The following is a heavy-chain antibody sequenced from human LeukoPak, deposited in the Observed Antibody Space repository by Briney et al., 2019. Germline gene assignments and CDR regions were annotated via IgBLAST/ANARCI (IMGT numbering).Heavy chain of an antibody. Sequence: SETLSLTCTVSGGSISSYYWSRIRQPPGKGLEWIGYIYYSGSTNYNPSLKSRVTISVDTSKNQFSLKLSSVTAADTAVYYCARSCSAGRRWFDPWGQGTLVTVSS. CDR1: GGSISSYY. V-gene: IGHV4-59*01. J-gene: IGHJ5*02. D-gene: IGHD6-19*01. CDR2: IYYSGST. CDR3: ARSCSAGRRWFDP.